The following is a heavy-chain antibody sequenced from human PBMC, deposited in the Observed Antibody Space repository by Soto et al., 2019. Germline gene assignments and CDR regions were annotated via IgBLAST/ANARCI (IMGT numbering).Heavy chain of an antibody. J-gene: IGHJ3*02. V-gene: IGHV3-23*01. Sequence: GGSLSLSCAASGFTFSTYAMNWVRQAPGKGLEWVSAISKTDVSTYYAESVRGRFTISRDNSINTLYLQMSGLRTEDTAVYYCAHPRGYGVFDAVDIWGQGTMVTVS. D-gene: IGHD4-17*01. CDR2: ISKTDVST. CDR3: AHPRGYGVFDAVDI. CDR1: GFTFSTYA.